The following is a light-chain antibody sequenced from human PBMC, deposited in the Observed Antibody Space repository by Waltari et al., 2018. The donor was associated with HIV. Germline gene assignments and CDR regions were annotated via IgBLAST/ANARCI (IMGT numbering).Light chain of an antibody. CDR2: AAS. CDR1: QSVATN. J-gene: IGKJ2*01. CDR3: QQYNNWPWFT. Sequence: DIVLTQSPVTLSVSPGKTATLSCRANQSVATNLAWYQQKPGQTPRLLIYAASTSATSISPRCSGSGSGTNFALTISSLQSEDGSFYYYQQYNNWPWFTFGQGTKVEIK. V-gene: IGKV3-15*01.